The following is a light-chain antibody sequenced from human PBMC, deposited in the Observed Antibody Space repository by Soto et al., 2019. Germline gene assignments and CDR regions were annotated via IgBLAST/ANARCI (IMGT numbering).Light chain of an antibody. V-gene: IGLV1-47*01. J-gene: IGLJ2*01. CDR1: SSNIGSNY. CDR2: RNN. CDR3: AAWDDSLSVV. Sequence: QSVLTQPPSASGTPGQRVTISCSGSSSNIGSNYVYWYQQLPGTAPKLLIYRNNQRPSGVPDRFSGSKSGTSASLAISGLRSYDEADYYCAAWDDSLSVVFGGGTKLTVL.